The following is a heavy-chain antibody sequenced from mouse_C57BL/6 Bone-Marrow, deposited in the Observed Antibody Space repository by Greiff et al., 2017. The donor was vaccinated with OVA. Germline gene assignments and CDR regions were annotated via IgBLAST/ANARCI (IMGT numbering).Heavy chain of an antibody. CDR2: IWSGGST. Sequence: VKLMESGPGLVQPSQSLSITCTVSGFSLTRYGVHWVRQSPGKGLEWLGVIWSGGSTDYNAAFISRLSISKDNSKSQVFFKMNSLQADDTAIYYCARRGYGYDPAMDYWGQGTSVTVSS. CDR3: ARRGYGYDPAMDY. J-gene: IGHJ4*01. D-gene: IGHD2-2*01. V-gene: IGHV2-2*01. CDR1: GFSLTRYG.